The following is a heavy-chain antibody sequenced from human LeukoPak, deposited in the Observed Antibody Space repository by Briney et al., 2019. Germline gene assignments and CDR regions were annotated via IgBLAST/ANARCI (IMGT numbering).Heavy chain of an antibody. Sequence: ASVKVSCKVSGYTLTELSMHWVRQAPGKGLEWMGGFDPEDGVTIYAQKFQGRVTMTEDTSTDTAYMELSSLRSEDTAVYYCATSVVPAAIGLWDLDYWGQGTLVTVSS. D-gene: IGHD2-2*01. V-gene: IGHV1-24*01. CDR2: FDPEDGVT. CDR3: ATSVVPAAIGLWDLDY. J-gene: IGHJ4*02. CDR1: GYTLTELS.